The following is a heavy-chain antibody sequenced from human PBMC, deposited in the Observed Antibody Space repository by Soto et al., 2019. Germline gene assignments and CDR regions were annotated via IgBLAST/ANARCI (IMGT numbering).Heavy chain of an antibody. CDR2: MNPNSGNT. J-gene: IGHJ6*03. CDR3: ARSWGDYGSYYYYYMDV. Sequence: QVQLVQSGAEVKKPGASVMVSCKASGYTFTSYDINWVRQATGQGLEWMGWMNPNSGNTGYAQKFQGRVTMTRNTSISTAYMELSSLRSEDTAVYYCARSWGDYGSYYYYYMDVWGKGTTVTVSS. D-gene: IGHD4-17*01. CDR1: GYTFTSYD. V-gene: IGHV1-8*01.